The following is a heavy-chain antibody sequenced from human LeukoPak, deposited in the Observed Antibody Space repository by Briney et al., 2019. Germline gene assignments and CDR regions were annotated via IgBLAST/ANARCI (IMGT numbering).Heavy chain of an antibody. CDR1: GGSISSGNYY. D-gene: IGHD2-15*01. CDR3: ARGIAAAASYYFDY. V-gene: IGHV4-39*07. CDR2: INHSGST. Sequence: SETLSLICTVSGGSISSGNYYWSWIRQPPGKGLEWIGEINHSGSTNYNPSLKSRVTILVDTSKNQFSLKLSSVTAADTAVFYCARGIAAAASYYFDYWGQGTLVTVSS. J-gene: IGHJ4*02.